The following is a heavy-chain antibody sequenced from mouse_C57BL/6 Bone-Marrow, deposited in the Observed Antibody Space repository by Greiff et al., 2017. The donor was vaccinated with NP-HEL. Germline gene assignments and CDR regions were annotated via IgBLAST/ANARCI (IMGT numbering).Heavy chain of an antibody. Sequence: EVQGVESGGGLVKPGGSLKLSCAASGFTFSDYGMHWVCQAPEKGLESVAYISSGRSTTYYAVTVKGRFTIPTYYAMNTLFLQMTRLRSEDTAMYYCARTGYGIYFDYWGEGTTLTVSS. J-gene: IGHJ2*01. CDR3: ARTGYGIYFDY. D-gene: IGHD2-10*02. CDR2: ISSGRSTT. V-gene: IGHV5-17*01. CDR1: GFTFSDYG.